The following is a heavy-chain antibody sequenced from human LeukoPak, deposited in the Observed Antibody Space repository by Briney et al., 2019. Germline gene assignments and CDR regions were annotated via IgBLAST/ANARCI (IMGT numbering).Heavy chain of an antibody. CDR2: IYWDDDK. CDR3: AHNYVSLGFDY. CDR1: GFSLSTSGVG. V-gene: IGHV2-5*02. J-gene: IGHJ4*02. D-gene: IGHD4-17*01. Sequence: SGPTLVNPTQTLTLTCTFSGFSLSTSGVGVGWIRQPPGKALEWLALIYWDDDKRYSPSLKSRLTITKDTSKDQEVLTMTNMDPVDTATYYCAHNYVSLGFDYWGQGTLVTVSS.